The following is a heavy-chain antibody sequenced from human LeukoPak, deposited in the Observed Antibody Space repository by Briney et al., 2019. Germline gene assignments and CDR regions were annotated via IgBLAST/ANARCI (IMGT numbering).Heavy chain of an antibody. J-gene: IGHJ2*01. CDR2: INPSGGST. Sequence: ASVKVSCKASGYTFTSYYMHWVRQAPGQGLEWMGIINPSGGSTSYAQKFQGRVTMTRDTSTSTVYMELSSLRSEDTAVYYCARGGGFTPASWYFDLWGQGSLVTVSS. CDR3: ARGGGFTPASWYFDL. D-gene: IGHD2-15*01. CDR1: GYTFTSYY. V-gene: IGHV1-46*01.